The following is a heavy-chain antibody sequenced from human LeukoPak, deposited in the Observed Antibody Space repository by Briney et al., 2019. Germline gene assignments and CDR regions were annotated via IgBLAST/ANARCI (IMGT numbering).Heavy chain of an antibody. J-gene: IGHJ5*02. Sequence: GGSLRLSCAASGFTFSSYEMNWVRQAPGKGLEWVSYISSSGSTIYYADSVKGRFTISRDNAKNSLYLQMNSLRAEDTAVYYCARDTSIVVVPAATFDWFDPWGQGTLVTVSS. CDR3: ARDTSIVVVPAATFDWFDP. CDR1: GFTFSSYE. V-gene: IGHV3-48*03. D-gene: IGHD2-2*01. CDR2: ISSSGSTI.